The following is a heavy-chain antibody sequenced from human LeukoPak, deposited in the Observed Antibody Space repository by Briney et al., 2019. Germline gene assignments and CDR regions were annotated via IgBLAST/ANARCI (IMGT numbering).Heavy chain of an antibody. CDR3: ARDYFDY. CDR2: MTEDGSEK. V-gene: IGHV3-7*01. J-gene: IGHJ4*02. Sequence: GGSMRLPCVASGFSLSSYWMGWVRQAPGKGLEWVANMTEDGSEKHYVDSVKGRFTISRDNAKNSVYLQMNSLRAEDTALYYCARDYFDYWGQGTLVIVS. CDR1: GFSLSSYW.